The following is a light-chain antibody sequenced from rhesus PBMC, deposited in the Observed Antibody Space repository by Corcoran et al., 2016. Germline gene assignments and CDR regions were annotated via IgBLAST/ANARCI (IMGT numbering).Light chain of an antibody. CDR2: AAS. CDR1: QTISTY. CDR3: QQQISHPLT. J-gene: IGKJ4*01. Sequence: DIQMTQSPSSLSASVGDRVTITCRASQTISTYLAWYQQKPGKVPNLLIYAASSLESGVPSRFSGSGSGTEFTLTISSLQPEDFATYDSQQQISHPLTFGGGTKVEIK. V-gene: IGKV1-44*02.